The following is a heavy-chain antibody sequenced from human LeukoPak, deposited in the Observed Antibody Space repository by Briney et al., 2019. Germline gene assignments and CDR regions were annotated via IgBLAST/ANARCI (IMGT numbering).Heavy chain of an antibody. J-gene: IGHJ3*02. CDR3: ARDCRKTGTRDAFDI. CDR1: EFTFSDYA. V-gene: IGHV3-23*01. Sequence: PGGSLRLSCAASEFTFSDYAMSWVRQAPGKGLEWVSVISGSGDSTYYADSVKGRFTISRDNSKNTLFLQMNSLRAEDTAVYYCARDCRKTGTRDAFDIWGQGTMVTVSS. D-gene: IGHD7-27*01. CDR2: ISGSGDST.